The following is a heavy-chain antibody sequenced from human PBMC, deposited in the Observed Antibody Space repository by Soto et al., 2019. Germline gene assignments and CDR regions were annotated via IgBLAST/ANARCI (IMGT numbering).Heavy chain of an antibody. D-gene: IGHD1-26*01. CDR2: IVVGSGNT. CDR3: ARDMSGGTYNYYYGMDV. CDR1: GFTFTSSA. V-gene: IGHV1-58*01. Sequence: SVKVSCKASGFTFTSSAVQWVRQARGQRLEWIGWIVVGSGNTNYAQKFQERVTITRDMSTSTAYMELSSLRADDTAVYYCARDMSGGTYNYYYGMDVWGQGTTVTVSS. J-gene: IGHJ6*02.